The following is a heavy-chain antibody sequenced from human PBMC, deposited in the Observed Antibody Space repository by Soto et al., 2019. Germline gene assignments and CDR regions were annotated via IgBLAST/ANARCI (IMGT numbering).Heavy chain of an antibody. Sequence: PYTVAGGKIVDLCGRCISQTPGRGLEWIGCVPERGSTDYNPSLKGRVTISLHTSKSQFSLSLRSATAADTATYFCARGARPLLTTVLAFWVQRTPVTVSP. J-gene: IGHJ4*02. CDR3: ARGARPLLTTVLAF. V-gene: IGHV4-59*11. CDR2: VPERGST. CDR1: GGKIVDLC.